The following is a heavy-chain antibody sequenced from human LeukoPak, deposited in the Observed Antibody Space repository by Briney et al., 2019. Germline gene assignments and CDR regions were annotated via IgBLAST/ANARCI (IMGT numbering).Heavy chain of an antibody. CDR2: IYYSGST. Sequence: KPSETLSLTCTVSGGSISSYYWSWIRQPPGKGLEWIGYIYYSGSTNYNPSLKSRVTISVDTSKNQFSLKLSSVTAADTAVYYCAAELTDAFDIWGQGTMVTVSS. CDR3: AAELTDAFDI. CDR1: GGSISSYY. V-gene: IGHV4-59*01. J-gene: IGHJ3*02. D-gene: IGHD3-16*01.